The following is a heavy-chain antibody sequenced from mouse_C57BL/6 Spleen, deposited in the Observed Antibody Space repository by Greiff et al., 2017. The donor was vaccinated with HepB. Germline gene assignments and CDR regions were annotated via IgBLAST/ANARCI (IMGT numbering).Heavy chain of an antibody. Sequence: VQLQQSGAELAKPGASVKLSCKASGYTFTSYWMHWVKQRPGQGLEWIGYINPSSGYTKYNQKFKDKATLTADKSSSTAYMHLSSLTYEDSSVYYCARSSDGYSWYFDVWGTGTTVTVAS. J-gene: IGHJ1*03. D-gene: IGHD2-3*01. CDR1: GYTFTSYW. CDR2: INPSSGYT. CDR3: ARSSDGYSWYFDV. V-gene: IGHV1-7*01.